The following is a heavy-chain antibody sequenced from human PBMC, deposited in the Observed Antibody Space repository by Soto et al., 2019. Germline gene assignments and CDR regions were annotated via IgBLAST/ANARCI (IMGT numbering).Heavy chain of an antibody. CDR2: VYYSGST. D-gene: IGHD3-9*01. V-gene: IGHV4-39*01. Sequence: QLQLQESGPGLVKPSETLSLTCTVSGGSVSSSSYYWGWVRQPPGKGLEWIGSVYYSGSTYYNPSLESRVTISVDQSKNQFSLKLMSLSAADTAVYYCGTLEGLATISYYFDYWGQGALVTVSS. CDR3: GTLEGLATISYYFDY. CDR1: GGSVSSSSYY. J-gene: IGHJ4*02.